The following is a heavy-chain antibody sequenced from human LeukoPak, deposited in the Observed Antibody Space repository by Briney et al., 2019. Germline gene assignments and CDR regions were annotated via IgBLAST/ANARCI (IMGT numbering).Heavy chain of an antibody. D-gene: IGHD1-26*01. J-gene: IGHJ5*02. V-gene: IGHV1-2*02. CDR2: INPKSGGT. Sequence: ASVKVSCKSSGYTFTDYYVHWVRQAPGQGLEWMGWINPKSGGTSSAQKFQGRVTMTRDTSINTAYMELSSLTSDDTAVYYCARGHHTSAYYFDPWGQGTLVTVSS. CDR1: GYTFTDYY. CDR3: ARGHHTSAYYFDP.